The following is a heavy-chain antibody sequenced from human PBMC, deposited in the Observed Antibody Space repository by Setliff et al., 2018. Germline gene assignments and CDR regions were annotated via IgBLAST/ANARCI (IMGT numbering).Heavy chain of an antibody. CDR1: GGSISSYY. V-gene: IGHV4-4*08. Sequence: SETLSLTCTVSGGSISSYYWSWIRQPPGKGLEWIGYIYTSGSTNYNPSLTSRVTISVDTSKNQFSLKLFSVTAADTAVYYCAHSTTFDLHHDYWGQGALVTVSS. J-gene: IGHJ4*02. D-gene: IGHD3-9*01. CDR2: IYTSGST. CDR3: AHSTTFDLHHDY.